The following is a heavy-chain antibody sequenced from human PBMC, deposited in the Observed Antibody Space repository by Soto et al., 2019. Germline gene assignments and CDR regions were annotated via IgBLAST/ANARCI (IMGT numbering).Heavy chain of an antibody. D-gene: IGHD2-15*01. CDR3: AGVSSCIVVVADYGMDV. V-gene: IGHV1-18*04. CDR1: GYTFISHG. CDR2: SSGKNGNT. J-gene: IGHJ6*02. Sequence: QVQLVQSGVEVKKPGASVMVSCKASGYTFISHGISWVRQAPGQGLEWMGWSSGKNGNTNYAQKSQSRVTLTTETSTRTAYVELRGLRSDDTAAYYCAGVSSCIVVVADYGMDVWGQGTTVTVSS.